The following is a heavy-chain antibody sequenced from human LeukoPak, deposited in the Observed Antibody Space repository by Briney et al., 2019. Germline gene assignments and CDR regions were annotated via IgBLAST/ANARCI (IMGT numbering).Heavy chain of an antibody. Sequence: PGGSLRLSCAASGFTFSSYWMSWVRQAPGKGLEWVANIKQDGSEKYYVDSVKGRFTISRDNAKNSLYLQMNSLRAEDTAVYYCARDEELKIRGVILQNWFDPWGQGTLVTVSS. CDR1: GFTFSSYW. CDR3: ARDEELKIRGVILQNWFDP. J-gene: IGHJ5*02. D-gene: IGHD3-10*01. CDR2: IKQDGSEK. V-gene: IGHV3-7*03.